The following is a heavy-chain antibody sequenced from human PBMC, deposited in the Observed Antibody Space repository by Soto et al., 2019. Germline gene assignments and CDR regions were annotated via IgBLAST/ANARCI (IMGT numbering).Heavy chain of an antibody. V-gene: IGHV1-2*02. J-gene: IGHJ6*02. D-gene: IGHD3-10*01. Sequence: ASVNVSCKASGYTFTGYYMHWVRQPPAQGVEWVGWINPNSGGTKYAQKFQGRVTMTRDTSISTAYMELSRLRSDDTAVYYCARAMVRGVIIFGRYYCYGMDVWGQGTTVTVSS. CDR1: GYTFTGYY. CDR2: INPNSGGT. CDR3: ARAMVRGVIIFGRYYCYGMDV.